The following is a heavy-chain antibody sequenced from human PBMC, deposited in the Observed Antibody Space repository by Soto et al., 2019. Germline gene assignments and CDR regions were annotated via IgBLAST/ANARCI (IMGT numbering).Heavy chain of an antibody. CDR3: AGDSPVTTNDAFDI. V-gene: IGHV4-39*02. Sequence: PSETLSLTCSVSGDSFSITNYYWGWVRQPPGKGLEWIGSGYYSGSTYSNPSLKSRVTISIDTFKIQFSLNLTSVTAADTALYSWAGDSPVTTNDAFDIWGQGTMVTVSS. D-gene: IGHD4-17*01. CDR2: GYYSGST. J-gene: IGHJ3*02. CDR1: GDSFSITNYY.